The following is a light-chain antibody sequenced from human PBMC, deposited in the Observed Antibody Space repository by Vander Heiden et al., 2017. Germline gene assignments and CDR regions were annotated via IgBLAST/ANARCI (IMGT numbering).Light chain of an antibody. CDR1: RSNIGAGYD. CDR3: QSYGFTLSGWTV. CDR2: VNN. V-gene: IGLV1-40*01. Sequence: QSVFTQPPPVSGAPGQSVTISCTGSRSNIGAGYDVHWYQKRPGAAPKLLIYVNNNRPSGVPDRFSGSKSGTSASLAITRLQADDEADYYCQSYGFTLSGWTVFGGGTKLTVL. J-gene: IGLJ2*01.